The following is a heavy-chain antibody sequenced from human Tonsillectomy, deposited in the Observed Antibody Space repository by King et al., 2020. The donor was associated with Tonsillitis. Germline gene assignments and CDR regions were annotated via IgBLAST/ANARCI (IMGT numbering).Heavy chain of an antibody. Sequence: VQLQQWGAGLLKPSETLSLTCAVRGGSLSGYFWNWIRQSPGKGLEWIGQVDQSGSTRYNPTLKSRASISVDTSKNQLSLNLTYGTAADTAVYYCARGQPLPIEAYYYHYMDVWGKGNMVTVS. CDR1: GGSLSGYF. J-gene: IGHJ6*03. CDR2: VDQSGST. D-gene: IGHD1-14*01. CDR3: ARGQPLPIEAYYYHYMDV. V-gene: IGHV4-34*01.